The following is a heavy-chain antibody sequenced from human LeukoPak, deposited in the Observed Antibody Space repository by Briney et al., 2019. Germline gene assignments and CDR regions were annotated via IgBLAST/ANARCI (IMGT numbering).Heavy chain of an antibody. V-gene: IGHV1-2*06. CDR2: INPNSGGT. CDR3: ARRYYDSSGYYTTYYYGMDV. D-gene: IGHD3-22*01. Sequence: ASVKVSCKASGYTFTGYYMHWVRQAPGQGLEWMGRINPNSGGTNYAQKFQGRVTMTRDTSISTAYTELSRLRSDDTAVYYCARRYYDSSGYYTTYYYGMDVWGQGTTVTVSS. J-gene: IGHJ6*02. CDR1: GYTFTGYY.